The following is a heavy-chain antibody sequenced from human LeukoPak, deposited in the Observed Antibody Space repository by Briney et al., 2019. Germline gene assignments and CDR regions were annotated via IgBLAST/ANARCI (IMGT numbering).Heavy chain of an antibody. CDR1: GGSISGYS. Sequence: SETLSLTCNVSGGSISGYSWSWIRQPAGKGLEWIGHIFASGSTNYNPSLRSRLSMSVDTSKNQFSLKLTSVTAADTAVYYCARGSREMATIFDYWGQGTLVTVSS. J-gene: IGHJ4*02. CDR2: IFASGST. D-gene: IGHD5-24*01. V-gene: IGHV4-4*07. CDR3: ARGSREMATIFDY.